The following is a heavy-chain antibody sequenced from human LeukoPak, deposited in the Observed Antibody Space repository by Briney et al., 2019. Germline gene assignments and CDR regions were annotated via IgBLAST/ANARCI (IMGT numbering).Heavy chain of an antibody. D-gene: IGHD6-6*01. CDR2: IWYDGSNK. Sequence: GGSLRLSCAASGFTFSNYGMHWVRQAPGKGLEWVAVIWYDGSNKYYVDSVKGRFTISRDNSKNTLYLQMNSLRAEDTAVYYCAGSSPGYYYYGMDVWGQGTTVTVSS. CDR1: GFTFSNYG. CDR3: AGSSPGYYYYGMDV. J-gene: IGHJ6*02. V-gene: IGHV3-33*01.